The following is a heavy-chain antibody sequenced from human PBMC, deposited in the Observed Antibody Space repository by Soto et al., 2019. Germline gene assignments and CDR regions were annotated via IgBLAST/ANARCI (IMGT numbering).Heavy chain of an antibody. V-gene: IGHV3-15*07. CDR3: TTDPGSGSYHDAFDI. J-gene: IGHJ3*02. D-gene: IGHD1-26*01. CDR2: IKSKTDGGTT. Sequence: GGSLRLSCAASGFTFSNAWMNWVRQAPGKGLEWVGRIKSKTDGGTTDYAAPVKGRFTISRDDSKNTLYLQMNSLKTEDTAVYYCTTDPGSGSYHDAFDIWGQGTMVTVSS. CDR1: GFTFSNAW.